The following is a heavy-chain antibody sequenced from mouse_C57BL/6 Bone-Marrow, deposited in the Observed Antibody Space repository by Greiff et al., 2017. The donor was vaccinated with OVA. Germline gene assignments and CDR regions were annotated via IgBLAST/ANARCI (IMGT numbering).Heavy chain of an antibody. V-gene: IGHV1-53*01. CDR3: AREDYYGSRSPWFAY. CDR1: GYTFTSYW. Sequence: QVQLQQPGTELVKPGASVKLSCKASGYTFTSYWMHWVKQRPGQGLEWIGNINPSNGGTNYNEKFKSKATLTVDKSSRTAYMQLSSLTSEHSAVDDCAREDYYGSRSPWFAYWGQGTLVTVSA. J-gene: IGHJ3*01. CDR2: INPSNGGT. D-gene: IGHD1-1*01.